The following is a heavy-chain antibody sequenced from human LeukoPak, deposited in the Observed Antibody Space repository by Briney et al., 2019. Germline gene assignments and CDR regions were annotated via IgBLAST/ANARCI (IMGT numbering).Heavy chain of an antibody. Sequence: PGGSLRPSCAASGFTFSSYSMNWVRQAPGKGLEWVSYISSSGSTIYYADSVKGRFTISRDNAKNSLYLQMNSLRDEDTAVYYCARVRGYSYGGCEYDYWGQGTLVTVSS. J-gene: IGHJ4*02. CDR3: ARVRGYSYGGCEYDY. CDR1: GFTFSSYS. CDR2: ISSSGSTI. V-gene: IGHV3-48*02. D-gene: IGHD5-18*01.